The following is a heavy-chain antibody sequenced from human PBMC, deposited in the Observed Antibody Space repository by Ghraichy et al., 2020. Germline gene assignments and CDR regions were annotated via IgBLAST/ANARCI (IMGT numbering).Heavy chain of an antibody. CDR3: ARGRREDSSGYYSLYYFVY. Sequence: SETLSLTCAVYGGSFSGYYWSWIRQPPGKGLEWIGEINHSGSTNYNPSLKSRVTISVDTSKNQFSLKLSSVTAADTAVYYCARGRREDSSGYYSLYYFVYGGQGTLVTVSS. D-gene: IGHD3-22*01. CDR2: INHSGST. V-gene: IGHV4-34*01. J-gene: IGHJ4*02. CDR1: GGSFSGYY.